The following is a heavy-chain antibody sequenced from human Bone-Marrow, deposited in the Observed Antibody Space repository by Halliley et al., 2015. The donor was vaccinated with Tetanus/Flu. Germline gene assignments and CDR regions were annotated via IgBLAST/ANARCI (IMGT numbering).Heavy chain of an antibody. J-gene: IGHJ6*02. Sequence: VSSISGSNTYISYADSVKGRFSISRDTAKNSVYLQINSLRAEDTAVYYCAPLGSGSGYYYGMDVWGQGTTVTVSS. CDR3: APLGSGSGYYYGMDV. V-gene: IGHV3-21*06. D-gene: IGHD1-26*01. CDR2: ISGSNTYI.